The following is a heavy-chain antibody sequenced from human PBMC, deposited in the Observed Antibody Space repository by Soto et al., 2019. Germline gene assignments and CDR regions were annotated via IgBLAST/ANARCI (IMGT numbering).Heavy chain of an antibody. V-gene: IGHV3-23*01. Sequence: GGSLRLSCAASGFTFSSYAMSWVRQAPGKGLEWVSAISGSGGSTYYADSVKGRFTISRDNSKNTLYLQMNSLRAEDTAVYYCAKDGGAGVVTEGGLDRYFDYWGQGTLVTVSS. D-gene: IGHD2-21*02. J-gene: IGHJ4*02. CDR1: GFTFSSYA. CDR2: ISGSGGST. CDR3: AKDGGAGVVTEGGLDRYFDY.